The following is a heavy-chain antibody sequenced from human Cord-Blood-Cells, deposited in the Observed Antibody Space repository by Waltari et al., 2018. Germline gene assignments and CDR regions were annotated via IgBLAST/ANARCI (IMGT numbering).Heavy chain of an antibody. CDR2: ISAYNGNT. D-gene: IGHD6-6*01. CDR1: GYTFTSYG. CDR3: ARTDSSSSGFYYYGMDV. J-gene: IGHJ6*02. Sequence: QVQLVQSGAEVKKPGASVKVSCKASGYTFTSYGISWVRQAPGQGLEWMGWISAYNGNTNYAQKLQGRVTMTTDTSMSTAYMELRSLRSDDTAVYYCARTDSSSSGFYYYGMDVWGQGTTVTVSS. V-gene: IGHV1-18*01.